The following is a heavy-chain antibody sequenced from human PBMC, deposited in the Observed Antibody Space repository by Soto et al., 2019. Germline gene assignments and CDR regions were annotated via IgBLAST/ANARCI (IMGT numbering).Heavy chain of an antibody. CDR2: IGENGTPT. CDR3: AREIYGGNSGYNWFDP. J-gene: IGHJ5*02. D-gene: IGHD4-17*01. CDR1: GFTFSSYT. V-gene: IGHV3-23*01. Sequence: GGSLRLSCAASGFTFSSYTMKWVRQAPGKGLEWVSLIGENGTPTYHADSVKGRFTISRDNSENTLYLQMNSLRAEDTAVYYCAREIYGGNSGYNWFDPWGQGTLVTVSS.